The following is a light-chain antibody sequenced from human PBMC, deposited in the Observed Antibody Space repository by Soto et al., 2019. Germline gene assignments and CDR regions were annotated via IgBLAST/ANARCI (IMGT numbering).Light chain of an antibody. J-gene: IGLJ3*02. V-gene: IGLV2-11*01. CDR1: SSDVGGYDY. CDR3: CSYAGTYTFVA. Sequence: QSALTQPRSVSGSPGQSVTISCTGTSSDVGGYDYVSWYQQHPGNAPKLIIYDVYKRPSGVPIRFSGSKSGNTASLTIAGLQAEDEAEYFCCSYAGTYTFVAFGAGTKLTVL. CDR2: DVY.